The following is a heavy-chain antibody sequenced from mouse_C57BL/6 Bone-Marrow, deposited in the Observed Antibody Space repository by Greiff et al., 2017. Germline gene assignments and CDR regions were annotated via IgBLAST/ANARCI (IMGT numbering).Heavy chain of an antibody. D-gene: IGHD1-1*01. J-gene: IGHJ2*01. Sequence: VQLQQSGAELVRPGASVKLSCTASGFNIKDYYMHWVKQRPEQGLEWIGRIDPEDGDTEYAPKFQGKATMTADTSSNTAYLQLSSLTSEDTAVYYCTTWKITTVVATDYFDYWGQGTTLTVSS. V-gene: IGHV14-1*01. CDR1: GFNIKDYY. CDR3: TTWKITTVVATDYFDY. CDR2: IDPEDGDT.